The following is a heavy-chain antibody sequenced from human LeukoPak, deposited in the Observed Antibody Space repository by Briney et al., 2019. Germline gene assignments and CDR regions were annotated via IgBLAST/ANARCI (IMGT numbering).Heavy chain of an antibody. D-gene: IGHD3-10*01. Sequence: SETLSLTCAVYGGSFSGYYWSWIRQPPGKGLEWIGEINHSGSTNYNPSLKSRVTISVDTSKNQFSLRLSSVTAADTAVYYCARGLRTYYGSGSYLDYWGQGTLVTVSS. CDR1: GGSFSGYY. J-gene: IGHJ4*02. CDR3: ARGLRTYYGSGSYLDY. V-gene: IGHV4-34*01. CDR2: INHSGST.